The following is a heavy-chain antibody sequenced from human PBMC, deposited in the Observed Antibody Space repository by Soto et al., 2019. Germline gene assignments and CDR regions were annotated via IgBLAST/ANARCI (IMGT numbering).Heavy chain of an antibody. V-gene: IGHV6-1*01. J-gene: IGHJ3*02. D-gene: IGHD6-13*01. CDR3: ARGTAAAGTGAFDI. CDR2: TYYRSKWYN. CDR1: GDSVSSHSAA. Sequence: SQTLSLTCAISGDSVSSHSAAWNWIRQSPSRGLEWLGRTYYRSKWYNDYAVSVKSRITINPDTSKNQFPLQLNSVTPEDTAVYYCARGTAAAGTGAFDIWGQGTMVTVSS.